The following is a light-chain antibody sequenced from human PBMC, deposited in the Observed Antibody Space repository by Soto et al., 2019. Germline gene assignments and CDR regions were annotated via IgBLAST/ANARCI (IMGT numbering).Light chain of an antibody. Sequence: AIPLTQSPSSLSASVGDRVTITCRTSQGINSALAWYQQKPGTAPKLLIYDASSLQTGVPPRFSGSGSGTDFTLTISRLQPEDFATYYCQQFHSYPRTFGPGTKVDVK. CDR2: DAS. J-gene: IGKJ3*01. CDR3: QQFHSYPRT. V-gene: IGKV1-13*02. CDR1: QGINSA.